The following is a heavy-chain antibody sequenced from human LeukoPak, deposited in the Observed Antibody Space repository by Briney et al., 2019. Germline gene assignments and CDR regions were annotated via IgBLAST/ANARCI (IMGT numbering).Heavy chain of an antibody. CDR2: INHSGSA. V-gene: IGHV4-34*01. CDR3: FDL. CDR1: GGSFSGYQ. J-gene: IGHJ5*02. Sequence: SETLSLTCAVYGGSFSGYQWSWIRQSPGKGLEWIGEINHSGSANCNPSLKSRVTTSVDTSKNQFSLKVSSVSLHLGDLSLFFDLWGQGTLVTVSS. D-gene: IGHD3-16*02.